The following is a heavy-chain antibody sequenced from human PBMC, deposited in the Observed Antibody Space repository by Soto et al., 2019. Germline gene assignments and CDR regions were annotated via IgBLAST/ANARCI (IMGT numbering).Heavy chain of an antibody. CDR3: AIDMVSLIASGGQHFEY. D-gene: IGHD2-8*01. CDR2: ISGGGSYT. V-gene: IGHV3-23*01. CDR1: GFSFIGCA. Sequence: EVQLLESGGGLVQPGGSLRLSCSASGFSFIGCAMSWVRQAPGKGLEWVSAISGGGSYTYYADAVKGRFSISRDNSKNTLYVHLNSLRVEDTAVYYCAIDMVSLIASGGQHFEYRGQGVVVTVSS. J-gene: IGHJ4*02.